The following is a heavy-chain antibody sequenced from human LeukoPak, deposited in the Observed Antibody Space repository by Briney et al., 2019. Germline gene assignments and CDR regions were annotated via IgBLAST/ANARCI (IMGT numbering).Heavy chain of an antibody. CDR1: GYTFTGYY. D-gene: IGHD6-19*01. J-gene: IGHJ4*02. CDR2: INPSGGST. V-gene: IGHV1-2*02. CDR3: ARDKNGSSGWYSFFDY. Sequence: ASVKVSCKASGYTFTGYYMHWVRQTPGQGLEWMGWINPSGGSTSYAQKFQGRVTMTRDTSISTAYMQLGRLRSDDTAVYYCARDKNGSSGWYSFFDYWGQGTLVTVSS.